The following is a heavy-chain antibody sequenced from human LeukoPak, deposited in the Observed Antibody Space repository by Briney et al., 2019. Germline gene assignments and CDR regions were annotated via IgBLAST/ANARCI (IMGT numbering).Heavy chain of an antibody. D-gene: IGHD1-26*01. Sequence: PSETLSLTCAVSGVSITDNWWSWVRQPPGKGLEWIGEILHTGTTNFNPSLKSRVTISMDKSKNQLSLRLNSVTAADTAIYYCVRGGTYYLPYWGQGLLVTVSS. CDR1: GVSITDNW. J-gene: IGHJ4*02. V-gene: IGHV4-4*02. CDR2: ILHTGTT. CDR3: VRGGTYYLPY.